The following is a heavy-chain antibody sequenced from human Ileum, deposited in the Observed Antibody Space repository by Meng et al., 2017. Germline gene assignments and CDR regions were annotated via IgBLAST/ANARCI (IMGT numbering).Heavy chain of an antibody. D-gene: IGHD3-9*01. CDR1: DGSLGGYY. CDR2: IHPGGST. CDR3: ATGVDWAKSGNI. Sequence: QVQLPQWGAGLLKPSETLSLTCAVYDGSLGGYYLSWIRQPPRKGLEWVGEIHPGGSTSYNPSLQSRVTIAVDTSKNQFSVTLSSVSAADTAVYYCATGVDWAKSGNIWGQGTLVTVSS. V-gene: IGHV4-34*01. J-gene: IGHJ4*02.